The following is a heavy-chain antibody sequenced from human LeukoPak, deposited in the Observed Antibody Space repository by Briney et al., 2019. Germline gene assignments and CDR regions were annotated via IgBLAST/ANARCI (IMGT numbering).Heavy chain of an antibody. CDR1: GFTFSSYG. D-gene: IGHD3-22*01. Sequence: PGRSLRLSCAASGFTFSSYGMHWVRQAPGKGLEWVAVIWYDGSNKYYADPVKGRFTISRDNSKNTLYLQMNSLRAEDTAVYYCARDRGYYDSSGYSWYYYGMDVWGQGTTVTVSS. CDR2: IWYDGSNK. V-gene: IGHV3-33*01. J-gene: IGHJ6*02. CDR3: ARDRGYYDSSGYSWYYYGMDV.